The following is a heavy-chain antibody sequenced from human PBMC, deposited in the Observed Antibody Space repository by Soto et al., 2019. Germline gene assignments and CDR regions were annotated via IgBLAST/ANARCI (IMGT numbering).Heavy chain of an antibody. J-gene: IGHJ6*02. V-gene: IGHV1-18*01. CDR3: ARGLPTMDG. Sequence: QVQLVQSGAEVKKPGASVKVSCKASGYTFTSYGISWVRQAPGQGLEWMGWIRAYNGNTNYAQKRQGRVTMSPDTSTSTASMELRSLRSDDTAVYCSARGLPTMDGWGQGTTVTVSS. CDR1: GYTFTSYG. CDR2: IRAYNGNT.